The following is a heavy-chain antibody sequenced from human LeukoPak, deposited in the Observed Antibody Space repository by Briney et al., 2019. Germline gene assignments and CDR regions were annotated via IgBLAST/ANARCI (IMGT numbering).Heavy chain of an antibody. Sequence: GGSLRLSCAASGFTASRNYMRWVPQAPGMGLVWVSVIYSGGSTYYADSVKGRFTISRDNSKNTLHFQMNSLRAEDTAVYYCARGLAAAGSDAFDIWGQGTMVTVSS. D-gene: IGHD6-13*01. CDR3: ARGLAAAGSDAFDI. V-gene: IGHV3-53*01. J-gene: IGHJ3*02. CDR1: GFTASRNY. CDR2: IYSGGST.